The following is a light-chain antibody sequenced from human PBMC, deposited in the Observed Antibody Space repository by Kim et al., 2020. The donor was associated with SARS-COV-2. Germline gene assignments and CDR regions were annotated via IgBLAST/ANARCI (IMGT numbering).Light chain of an antibody. V-gene: IGLV3-9*01. CDR1: NIGSKN. Sequence: SYELTQPLSVSVALGQTARITCGGNNIGSKNVHWYQQKPGQAPVLVIYRDSNRPTGISERFSGSNSGDTATLTISRAQAGDEADYYCQVWDSSTAVFGGGTQLTVL. CDR3: QVWDSSTAV. CDR2: RDS. J-gene: IGLJ3*02.